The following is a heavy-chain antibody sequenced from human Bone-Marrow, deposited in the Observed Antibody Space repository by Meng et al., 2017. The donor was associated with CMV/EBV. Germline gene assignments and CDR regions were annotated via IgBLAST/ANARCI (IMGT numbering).Heavy chain of an antibody. V-gene: IGHV3-23*01. CDR3: ASIPYYDFWSGYGNYYYGMDV. Sequence: GESLKISCAASGFTFSTYAMNWVRQAPGKGLEWISAVSTGGSTNYADSVKGRFTISRDNSKNTLYLQMNSLRAEDTAVYYCASIPYYDFWSGYGNYYYGMDVWGQGTTVTVSS. D-gene: IGHD3-3*01. J-gene: IGHJ6*02. CDR1: GFTFSTYA. CDR2: VSTGGST.